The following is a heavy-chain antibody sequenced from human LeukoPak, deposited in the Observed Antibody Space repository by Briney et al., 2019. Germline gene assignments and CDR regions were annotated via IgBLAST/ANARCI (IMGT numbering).Heavy chain of an antibody. CDR1: GFTFDDYA. J-gene: IGHJ3*02. Sequence: GGSLRLSCAASGFTFDDYAMHWVRQAPGKGLEWVSLISWDGGSTYYADPVKGRFTISRGNSKNSLYLQMNSLRAEDTALYYCAKAHYGGNSREDGAFDIWGQGTMVTVSS. V-gene: IGHV3-43D*03. CDR3: AKAHYGGNSREDGAFDI. CDR2: ISWDGGST. D-gene: IGHD4-23*01.